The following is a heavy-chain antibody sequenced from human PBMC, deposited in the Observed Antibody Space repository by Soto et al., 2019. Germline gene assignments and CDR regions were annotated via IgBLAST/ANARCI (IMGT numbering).Heavy chain of an antibody. CDR1: GFTFSSYG. D-gene: IGHD6-19*01. CDR2: IWYDGSNK. V-gene: IGHV3-33*01. J-gene: IGHJ4*02. CDR3: AREGIAVAATTDATYYFDY. Sequence: QVHLVESGGGVVQPGRSLRLSCVASGFTFSSYGMHWVRQAPGKGLEWVAVIWYDGSNKYYADSVKGRFTISRDNSKNTVYLQMNSLRAEDTAVYYCAREGIAVAATTDATYYFDYWGQGTLVTVSS.